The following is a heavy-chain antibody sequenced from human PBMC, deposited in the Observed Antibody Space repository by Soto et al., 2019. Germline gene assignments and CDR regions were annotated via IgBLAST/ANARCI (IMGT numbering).Heavy chain of an antibody. V-gene: IGHV1-8*01. CDR2: MNPNSGNT. CDR1: GYTFTSYD. D-gene: IGHD4-17*01. Sequence: ASVKVSCKASGYTFTSYDTNCVRQATGQGLEYLGWMNPNSGNTAYVQKFQGRVTMTWDTSITTAYMELSSLRSEDTAVYFCARGIKYGAYSRWFDPWGQGTLVTVSS. J-gene: IGHJ5*02. CDR3: ARGIKYGAYSRWFDP.